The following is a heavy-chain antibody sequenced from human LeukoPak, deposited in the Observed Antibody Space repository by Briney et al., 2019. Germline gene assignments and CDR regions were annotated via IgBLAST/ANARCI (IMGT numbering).Heavy chain of an antibody. D-gene: IGHD4-17*01. Sequence: GASVKVSCKASGYTFTGYYIHWVRQAPGQGLEWMGWINPNSGGTNYAQKFQGRVTMTRDTSISTAYMELNRLRSDDTAVYYCARDQVRHTVTTWDYWGQGTLVTVSS. CDR1: GYTFTGYY. V-gene: IGHV1-2*02. CDR2: INPNSGGT. CDR3: ARDQVRHTVTTWDY. J-gene: IGHJ4*02.